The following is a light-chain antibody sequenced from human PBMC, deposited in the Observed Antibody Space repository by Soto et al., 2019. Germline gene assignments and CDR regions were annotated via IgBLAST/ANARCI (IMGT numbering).Light chain of an antibody. Sequence: QSVLTQPPSISGAPGQSITISCTGSSANIGAGYDVHWYQQFPGTAPKLLIHGNNDRPSGVSDRFSASKSGTSASLAITGLQAEDEADYYCQSYDSSLVVFGGGTKLTVL. J-gene: IGLJ2*01. CDR1: SANIGAGYD. V-gene: IGLV1-40*01. CDR2: GNN. CDR3: QSYDSSLVV.